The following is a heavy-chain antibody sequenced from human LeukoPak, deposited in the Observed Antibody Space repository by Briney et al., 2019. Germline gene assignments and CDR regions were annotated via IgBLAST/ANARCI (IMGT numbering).Heavy chain of an antibody. Sequence: ASVKVSCKASGYTFTSYGISWVRQAPGQGLEWMGWISAYNGNTNYAQKLQGRVTMTRNTSISTAYMELSGLRSEDTAVYYCARGLRGSGSYYNVYWGQGTLVTVSS. J-gene: IGHJ4*02. CDR2: ISAYNGNT. CDR1: GYTFTSYG. CDR3: ARGLRGSGSYYNVY. D-gene: IGHD3-10*01. V-gene: IGHV1-18*01.